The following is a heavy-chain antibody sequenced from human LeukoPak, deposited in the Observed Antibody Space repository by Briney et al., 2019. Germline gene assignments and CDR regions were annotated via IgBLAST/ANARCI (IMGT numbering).Heavy chain of an antibody. CDR2: IYTSGST. CDR3: ARETSVLQFLEWLSFDY. D-gene: IGHD3-3*01. Sequence: SETLSLTCTVSGGSISSGSYYWSWIRQPAGKGLEWIGRIYTSGSTNYNPSLKSRVTISVDTSKNQFSLKLSSVTAADTAVYYCARETSVLQFLEWLSFDYWGQGTLVTVSS. V-gene: IGHV4-61*02. J-gene: IGHJ4*02. CDR1: GGSISSGSYY.